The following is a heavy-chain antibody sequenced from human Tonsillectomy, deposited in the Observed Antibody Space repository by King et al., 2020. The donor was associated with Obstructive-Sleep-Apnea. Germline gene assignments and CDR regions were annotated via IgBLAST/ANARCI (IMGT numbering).Heavy chain of an antibody. CDR3: ARRGDYYDSSGYYYFDY. J-gene: IGHJ4*02. D-gene: IGHD3-22*01. V-gene: IGHV4-31*03. CDR1: GGSISSGGYY. Sequence: QLQESGPGLVKPSQTLSLTCTVSGGSISSGGYYWSWIRQHPGKCLEWIGYIYYSGSTYYNPSLKGRVTISVDTSKNQCSLKLSSVTAADTAVYYCARRGDYYDSSGYYYFDYWGQGTLVTVSS. CDR2: IYYSGST.